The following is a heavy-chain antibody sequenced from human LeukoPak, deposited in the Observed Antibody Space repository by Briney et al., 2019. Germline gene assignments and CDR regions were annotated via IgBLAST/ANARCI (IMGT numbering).Heavy chain of an antibody. CDR3: ARVGAHRGYFWADYYTDV. Sequence: PSETLSLTCAVYGGSFSGYYWSWIRQPPGKGLEWIGEINHSGSTNYNPSLKSRVTISVDTSKNQFSLKLSSVTAADTAVYYCARVGAHRGYFWADYYTDVWGKGTTVTVSS. J-gene: IGHJ6*03. CDR2: INHSGST. D-gene: IGHD3-3*01. V-gene: IGHV4-34*01. CDR1: GGSFSGYY.